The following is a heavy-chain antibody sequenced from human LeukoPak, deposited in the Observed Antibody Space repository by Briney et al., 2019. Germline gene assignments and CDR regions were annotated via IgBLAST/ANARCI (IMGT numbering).Heavy chain of an antibody. Sequence: GGSLRLSCSASGFTFSSFAMHWVRQAPGKGLEYVAAISRNGDSTYYADSVKGRFTISRDNSKSTLYLQMDSLRAEDTAVYYCAKCGNSGCHLIDYWGQGTLVTVSS. V-gene: IGHV3-64*04. CDR3: AKCGNSGCHLIDY. D-gene: IGHD5-12*01. CDR2: ISRNGDST. J-gene: IGHJ4*02. CDR1: GFTFSSFA.